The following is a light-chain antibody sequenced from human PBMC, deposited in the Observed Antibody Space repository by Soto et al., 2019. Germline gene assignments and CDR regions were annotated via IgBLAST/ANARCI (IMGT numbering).Light chain of an antibody. J-gene: IGKJ2*01. V-gene: IGKV3-20*01. CDR2: DAS. Sequence: EIVLTQSPDSLSLSPEERATLSCRASQSVRSSFLAWYQQKPGQAPRLLISDASSRATGIPDRFSGSGSGTDFTLTISRLEPEDFAVYYCQQHGTSPYIFGQGTKLEIK. CDR1: QSVRSSF. CDR3: QQHGTSPYI.